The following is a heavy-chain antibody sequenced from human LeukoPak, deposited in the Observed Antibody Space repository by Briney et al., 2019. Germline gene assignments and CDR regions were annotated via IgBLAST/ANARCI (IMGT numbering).Heavy chain of an antibody. CDR1: GYSISSGYY. V-gene: IGHV4-38-2*01. Sequence: SETLSLTCAVSGYSISSGYYRGWIRQSPGKGLEWIGSIYHSGSTYYNPSLKSRVTISVDTSKNQFSLKLSSVTAADTAVYYCARGGSGSYYDYYFDYWGQGTLVTVSS. CDR2: IYHSGST. CDR3: ARGGSGSYYDYYFDY. D-gene: IGHD3-10*01. J-gene: IGHJ4*02.